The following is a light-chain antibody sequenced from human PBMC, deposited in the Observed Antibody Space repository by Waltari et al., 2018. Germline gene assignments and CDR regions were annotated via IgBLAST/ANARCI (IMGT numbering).Light chain of an antibody. Sequence: DIQMTQSPSSLSASVGDRATITCRASQSISSYLNWYQQKRGKAPKLLIYAASSLQSGVPSRFSGSGSGSDFTLTISSLQPEDSATYYCQQGYSTPRTFGQGTRLEIK. J-gene: IGKJ2*01. V-gene: IGKV1-39*01. CDR1: QSISSY. CDR3: QQGYSTPRT. CDR2: AAS.